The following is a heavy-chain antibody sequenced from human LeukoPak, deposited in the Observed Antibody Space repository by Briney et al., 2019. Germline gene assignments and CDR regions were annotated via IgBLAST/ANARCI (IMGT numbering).Heavy chain of an antibody. J-gene: IGHJ3*02. D-gene: IGHD6-13*01. Sequence: SETLSLTCTVSGGFISNYYWSWIRQPPGKGLEWIGYFYYSGSTNYNPSLKSRVTISVDTSKNQFSLKLSSVTAADTAVYYCARVVAAAGNAFDIWGQGTMVTVSS. CDR1: GGFISNYY. V-gene: IGHV4-59*01. CDR3: ARVVAAAGNAFDI. CDR2: FYYSGST.